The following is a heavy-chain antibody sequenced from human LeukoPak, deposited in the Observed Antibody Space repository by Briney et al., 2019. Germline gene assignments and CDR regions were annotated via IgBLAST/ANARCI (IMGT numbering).Heavy chain of an antibody. CDR1: GFTFSSYA. J-gene: IGHJ6*03. Sequence: PGGSLRLSCAAAGFTFSSYAMSWVRQAPGKGLEWVSSISGSGGSTYYADSVKGRFTISRDNSKNTLYLQMNSLRAEDTAVYYCAKDPRPSAYYYYMDVWGKGTTVTVSS. CDR3: AKDPRPSAYYYYMDV. CDR2: ISGSGGST. V-gene: IGHV3-23*01.